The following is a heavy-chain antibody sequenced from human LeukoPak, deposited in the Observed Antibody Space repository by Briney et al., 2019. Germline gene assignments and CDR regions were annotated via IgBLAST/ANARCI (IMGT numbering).Heavy chain of an antibody. CDR2: IIPIFGTA. CDR3: ARDCSSTSCRRMDY. CDR1: GGTFSSYA. Sequence: SVKVSCKASGGTFSSYAISWVRQAPGQGLEWMGGIIPIFGTASYAQKFQGRVTITADESTSTAYMELSSLRSEDTAVYYCARDCSSTSCRRMDYWGQGTLVTVSS. J-gene: IGHJ4*02. D-gene: IGHD2-2*01. V-gene: IGHV1-69*13.